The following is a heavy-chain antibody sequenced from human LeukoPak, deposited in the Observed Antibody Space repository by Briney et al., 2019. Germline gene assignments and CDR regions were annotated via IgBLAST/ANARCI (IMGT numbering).Heavy chain of an antibody. CDR1: GFTFSSYA. V-gene: IGHV3-30-3*01. Sequence: PGRSLRLSCAASGFTFSSYAMHWVRQAPGKGLEWVAVISYDGSNKYYADSVKGRFTISRDNSKNTLYLQMNSLRAEDTAVYYCARAPRYSSGWYFPHFDYWGQGTLVTVSS. D-gene: IGHD6-19*01. CDR2: ISYDGSNK. CDR3: ARAPRYSSGWYFPHFDY. J-gene: IGHJ4*02.